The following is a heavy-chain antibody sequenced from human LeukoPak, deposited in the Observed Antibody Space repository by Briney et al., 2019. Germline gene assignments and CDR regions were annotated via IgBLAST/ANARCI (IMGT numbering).Heavy chain of an antibody. D-gene: IGHD1-26*01. CDR2: IYPGVFDT. J-gene: IGHJ3*02. CDR3: ASRRCIGSHDAFDI. V-gene: IGHV5-51*01. Sequence: GVSLKISCNGSGYSVTSYWIGWVRQMPGKGLEWMGIIYPGVFDTTYSPSFQGQVSIPADKSTGTAYLQWSSLKASDTAMYYCASRRCIGSHDAFDIWGQGTMVTVSS. CDR1: GYSVTSYW.